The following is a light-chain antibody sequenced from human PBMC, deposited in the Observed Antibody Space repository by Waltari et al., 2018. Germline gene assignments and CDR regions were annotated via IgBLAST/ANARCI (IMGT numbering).Light chain of an antibody. V-gene: IGKV3-15*01. J-gene: IGKJ4*01. CDR2: GAS. CDR1: RSVSSN. Sequence: ETVMTQSPATLSVSPGARATLSCRASRSVSSNLAWYQQKPGQPPRLLIYGASTRATGIPARFSGSGSGTEFTLTISSLQSEDFAVYYCQQYNDWPPLTFGGGTKVEIK. CDR3: QQYNDWPPLT.